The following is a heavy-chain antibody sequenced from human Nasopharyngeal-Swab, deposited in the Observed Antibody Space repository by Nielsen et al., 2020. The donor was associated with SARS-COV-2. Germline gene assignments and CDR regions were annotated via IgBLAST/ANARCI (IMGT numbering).Heavy chain of an antibody. V-gene: IGHV3-23*01. D-gene: IGHD4/OR15-4a*01. Sequence: WIRQPPGKGLEWVSAISGSGGTTYYADSVKGRFTISRDNSKNTLYLQMNSLRAEDTAVYYCARLLRVGYYYYMDVWGKGTTVTVSS. J-gene: IGHJ6*03. CDR2: ISGSGGTT. CDR3: ARLLRVGYYYYMDV.